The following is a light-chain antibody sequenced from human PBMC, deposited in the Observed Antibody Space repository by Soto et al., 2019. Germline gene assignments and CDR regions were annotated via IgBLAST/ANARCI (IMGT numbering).Light chain of an antibody. Sequence: QPVLTQPPSASGTPGQRVTISCSGTTSNIGTNTVNWYQQLPGTAPKLLIYDSYQRPSGVPDRFSGSKSGTSASLAISGLQSEDESDYYCASWDDSLTGPVFGGGTKLTVL. V-gene: IGLV1-44*01. CDR3: ASWDDSLTGPV. CDR2: DSY. CDR1: TSNIGTNT. J-gene: IGLJ3*02.